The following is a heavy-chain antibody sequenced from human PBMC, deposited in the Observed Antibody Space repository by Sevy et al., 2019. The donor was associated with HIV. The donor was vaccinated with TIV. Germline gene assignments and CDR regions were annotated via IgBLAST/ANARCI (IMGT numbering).Heavy chain of an antibody. D-gene: IGHD5-18*01. V-gene: IGHV3-7*01. Sequence: GGSLRLSCVASGFTFSDSWMTWVRQAPGKGLERIAFINEDGSRLGYVDSVRGRFTISRVNTKNSLYLQMNSLRAEDTPVYFCARDRAYSALDYWGQGTLVTVSS. J-gene: IGHJ4*02. CDR2: INEDGSRL. CDR1: GFTFSDSW. CDR3: ARDRAYSALDY.